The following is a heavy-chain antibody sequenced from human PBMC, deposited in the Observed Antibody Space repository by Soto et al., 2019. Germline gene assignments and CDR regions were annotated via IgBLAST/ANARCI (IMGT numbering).Heavy chain of an antibody. CDR2: INPSGGST. V-gene: IGHV1-46*01. D-gene: IGHD2-2*01. J-gene: IGHJ6*02. CDR1: GYTFTSYY. CDR3: ARGRVLVPAAMPDYYYGMDV. Sequence: ASVKVSCKASGYTFTSYYMHWVRQAPGQGLEWMGIINPSGGSTSYAQKFQGRVTMTRDTSTSTVYMELSSLRSEDTAVYYCARGRVLVPAAMPDYYYGMDVWGQGTTVTVSS.